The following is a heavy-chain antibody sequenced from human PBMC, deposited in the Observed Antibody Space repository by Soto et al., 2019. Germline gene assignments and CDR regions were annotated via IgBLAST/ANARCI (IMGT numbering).Heavy chain of an antibody. CDR2: ISAYIGNT. V-gene: IGHV1-18*01. Sequence: QVQLVQSGAEVKKPGASVKVSCKASGYTFTSHGITWVRQAPGQGLEWMGWISAYIGNTKYAEKLQGRVTMTTDTSTSTVYMELRSLRSDDTAVYYCARDPTLYCSGGSCYQDYFDYWGQGTLVTVSS. CDR1: GYTFTSHG. CDR3: ARDPTLYCSGGSCYQDYFDY. J-gene: IGHJ4*02. D-gene: IGHD2-15*01.